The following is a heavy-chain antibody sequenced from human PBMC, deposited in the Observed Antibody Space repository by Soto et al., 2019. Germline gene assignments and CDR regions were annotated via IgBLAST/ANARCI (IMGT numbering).Heavy chain of an antibody. CDR2: FGNIGDAR. CDR1: GFSFSSNA. V-gene: IGHV3-23*01. CDR3: ARISSGGWFFDY. Sequence: EVQLLESGGGLVQPGGSLRLSCVASGFSFSSNAMSWVRQAPGKGLEWVSVFGNIGDARNYVDSVKGRFSISRDFSKSTLYLQMNSLRSEDTAVYYCARISSGGWFFDYWGPGTLVSVSS. J-gene: IGHJ4*02. D-gene: IGHD3-16*01.